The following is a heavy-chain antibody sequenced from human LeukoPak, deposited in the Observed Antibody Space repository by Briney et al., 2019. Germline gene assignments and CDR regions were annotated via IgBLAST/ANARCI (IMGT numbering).Heavy chain of an antibody. CDR3: ARGSSNVAARNNWFDP. J-gene: IGHJ5*02. D-gene: IGHD6-6*01. Sequence: PGGSLRLSCAASGFTFSSYDMNWVRQAPGKGLEWVSSISGSSGYIYYADSMKGRFTISRDNAKNSLYLQMNSLRTEDTAVYYCARGSSNVAARNNWFDPWGQGTLVTVSS. CDR1: GFTFSSYD. V-gene: IGHV3-21*01. CDR2: ISGSSGYI.